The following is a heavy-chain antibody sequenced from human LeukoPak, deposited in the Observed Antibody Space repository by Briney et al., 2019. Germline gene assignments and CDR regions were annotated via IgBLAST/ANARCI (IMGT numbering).Heavy chain of an antibody. CDR3: ATEDDYYYMDV. Sequence: PSETLSLTCTVSGGSMSSSSYYWSWIRQPPGKGLEWLGYISYSASSNYNPSLKSRVSISVGTSKNKFSLKLNSVTAADTAVYYCATEDDYYYMDVWGKGTTVTVSS. J-gene: IGHJ6*03. V-gene: IGHV4-61*01. CDR2: ISYSASS. CDR1: GGSMSSSSYY.